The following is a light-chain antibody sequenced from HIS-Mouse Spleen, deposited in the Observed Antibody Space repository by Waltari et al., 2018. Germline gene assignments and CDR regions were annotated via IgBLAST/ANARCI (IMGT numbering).Light chain of an antibody. J-gene: IGLJ2*01. V-gene: IGLV3-10*01. CDR2: EDS. CDR3: YSTDSSGNHRV. Sequence: SYELTQPPSVSVSPGQTARITCSGDALPKTYAYWYQQKSGQAPGLVIYEDSKRPSGIPEGFSGSGSGTMATLTISGAQVEDEADYYCYSTDSSGNHRVFGGGTKLTVL. CDR1: ALPKTY.